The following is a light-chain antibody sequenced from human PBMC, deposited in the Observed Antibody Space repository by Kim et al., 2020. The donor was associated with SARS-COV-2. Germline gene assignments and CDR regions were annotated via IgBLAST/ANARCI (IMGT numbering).Light chain of an antibody. CDR1: QSVLYSVNNENY. Sequence: DIVMTQSPDSLAVSLGERATINCKSSQSVLYSVNNENYLAWFQQKPGQPPKLLVYWASIRESGVPDRFSGSGSGTDFTLTISSVQAEDVAVDYCQQYYSGPRTFGQGTKVDIK. CDR3: QQYYSGPRT. J-gene: IGKJ1*01. CDR2: WAS. V-gene: IGKV4-1*01.